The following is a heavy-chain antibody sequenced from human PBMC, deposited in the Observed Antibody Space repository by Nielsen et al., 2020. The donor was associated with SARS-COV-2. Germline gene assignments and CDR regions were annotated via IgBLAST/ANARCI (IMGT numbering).Heavy chain of an antibody. CDR2: VHYSGST. CDR3: ARVGDSWAFEI. V-gene: IGHV4-59*13. Sequence: SETLSLTCTVSGGSMNSYYWSWIRQPPGKGLEWIGYVHYSGSTYYNPSLKSRVTISVDTSKNQFSLEVNSVTAADTAVYYCARVGDSWAFEIWGQGTKVTVSS. J-gene: IGHJ3*02. CDR1: GGSMNSYY. D-gene: IGHD3-16*01.